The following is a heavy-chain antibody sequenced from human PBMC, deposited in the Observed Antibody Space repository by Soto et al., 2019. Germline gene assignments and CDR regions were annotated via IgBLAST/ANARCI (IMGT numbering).Heavy chain of an antibody. CDR3: ARWAGSVYYYVMDV. Sequence: PGGSLRRSCAASGFTFSSYSMNWVRQAPGKGLELVSSISSSSSYIYYADSVKGRFTISRDNAKNSLYLQMNSLRAEDTAVDYCARWAGSVYYYVMDVWGQGTTVTVS. D-gene: IGHD6-19*01. CDR1: GFTFSSYS. CDR2: ISSSSSYI. J-gene: IGHJ6*02. V-gene: IGHV3-21*01.